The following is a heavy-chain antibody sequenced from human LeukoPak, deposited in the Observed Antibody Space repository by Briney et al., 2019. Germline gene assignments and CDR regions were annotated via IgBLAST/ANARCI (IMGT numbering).Heavy chain of an antibody. J-gene: IGHJ1*01. D-gene: IGHD1-26*01. Sequence: GASVKVSCKVSGYTLTELSMHWVRQAPGKGLEWMGGFDPEDGETIYAQKFQGRVTMTEDTSTDTAYMELSSLRSEDTAVYYCATAMGATGPAEYFQHWGQGTLVTVSS. CDR3: ATAMGATGPAEYFQH. V-gene: IGHV1-24*01. CDR1: GYTLTELS. CDR2: FDPEDGET.